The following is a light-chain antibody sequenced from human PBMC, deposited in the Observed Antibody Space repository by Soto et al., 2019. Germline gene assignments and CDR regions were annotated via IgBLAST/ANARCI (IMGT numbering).Light chain of an antibody. Sequence: EIVLTPSPATLSFSPGEIATLSCRASQSVSSYLAWYQQKPGQAPRLLIYDASNRATGIPARFSGSGSGTDFTLTIRSLEPEDFAVYYCQQSSNWPPFNCGPGTTGDIK. J-gene: IGKJ3*01. CDR1: QSVSSY. CDR3: QQSSNWPPFN. V-gene: IGKV3-11*01. CDR2: DAS.